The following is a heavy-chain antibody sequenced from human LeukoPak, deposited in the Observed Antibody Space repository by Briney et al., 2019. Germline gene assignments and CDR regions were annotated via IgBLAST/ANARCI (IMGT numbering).Heavy chain of an antibody. CDR1: GFTFSSYD. CDR2: IRYDGSNK. CDR3: AKGSKAVLFTRDHYMDV. J-gene: IGHJ6*03. Sequence: PGGSLRLSCAASGFTFSSYDIHWVRQAPGKGLEWVAFIRYDGSNKYCADSVRGRFTISRDNSKNTLYLQMNSLRAEDTAVYFCAKGSKAVLFTRDHYMDVWGKGTTVTISS. D-gene: IGHD6-19*01. V-gene: IGHV3-30*02.